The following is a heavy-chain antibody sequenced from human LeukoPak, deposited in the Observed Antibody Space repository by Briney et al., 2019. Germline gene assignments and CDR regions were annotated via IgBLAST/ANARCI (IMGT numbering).Heavy chain of an antibody. CDR3: AKSDCGSDGCKLYNY. Sequence: GGSLGLSCAASGFTFKNFAMAWVRQAPGRRLEWVASITDTGDATGYPESVKGRFTISRDNSQGTVWLQMNSLRAEDTAIYYCAKSDCGSDGCKLYNYWAQGTQVTVSS. D-gene: IGHD2-21*01. V-gene: IGHV3-23*01. CDR2: ITDTGDAT. CDR1: GFTFKNFA. J-gene: IGHJ4*02.